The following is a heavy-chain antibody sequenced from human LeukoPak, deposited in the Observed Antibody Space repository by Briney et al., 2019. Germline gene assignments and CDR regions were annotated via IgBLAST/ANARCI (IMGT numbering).Heavy chain of an antibody. J-gene: IGHJ6*02. CDR3: AGFPLYYCSGTSCDNYSPRRYGMDV. V-gene: IGHV1-69*13. CDR2: IIPIFGTA. CDR1: GGTFSSYA. D-gene: IGHD2-2*01. Sequence: ASVKVSCKASGGTFSSYAISWVRQAPGQGLEWMGGIIPIFGTANYAQKFQGRVTITADESTSTAYMELSSLRSEDTAVYYCAGFPLYYCSGTSCDNYSPRRYGMDVWGQGTTVTVSS.